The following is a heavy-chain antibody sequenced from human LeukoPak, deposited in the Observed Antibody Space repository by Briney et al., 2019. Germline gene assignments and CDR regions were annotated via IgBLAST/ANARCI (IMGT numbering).Heavy chain of an antibody. Sequence: SETLSLTYAVYGGSFSGYYWSWIRQPPGKGLEWIGEINHSGSTNYNPSLKSRVTISVDTSKNQFSLKLSSVTAAHTAVSYCARGRRGYIEATISNWFDPWGQGTLVTVFS. J-gene: IGHJ5*02. CDR1: GGSFSGYY. CDR3: ARGRRGYIEATISNWFDP. D-gene: IGHD5-12*01. V-gene: IGHV4-34*01. CDR2: INHSGST.